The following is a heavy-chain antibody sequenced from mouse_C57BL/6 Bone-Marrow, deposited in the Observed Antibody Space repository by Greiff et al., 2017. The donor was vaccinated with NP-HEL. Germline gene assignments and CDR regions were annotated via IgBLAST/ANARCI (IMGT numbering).Heavy chain of an antibody. CDR1: GYTFTSYW. CDR2: IDPSDSYP. V-gene: IGHV1-50*01. J-gene: IGHJ4*01. CDR3: ASKGIVRGSSKGNAMDY. D-gene: IGHD1-1*01. Sequence: QVQLQQPGAELVKPGASVKLSCKASGYTFTSYWMQWVKQRPGQGLEWIGEIDPSDSYPNYNQKFKGKATLTVDTSSSTAYMQLSSLTSEDSAVYYCASKGIVRGSSKGNAMDYWGQGTSVTVSS.